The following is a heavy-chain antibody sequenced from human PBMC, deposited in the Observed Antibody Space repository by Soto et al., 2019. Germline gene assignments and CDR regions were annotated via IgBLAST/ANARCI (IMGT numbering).Heavy chain of an antibody. J-gene: IGHJ4*02. CDR2: ISGSGGST. V-gene: IGHV3-23*01. CDR3: AKSGGIRYFDWLFQGGYFDY. D-gene: IGHD3-9*01. CDR1: GFTFSSYA. Sequence: GGSLRLSCAASGFTFSSYAMSWVRQAPGKGLEWVSAISGSGGSTYYADSVKGRFTISRDNSKNTLYLQMNSLRAEDTAVYYCAKSGGIRYFDWLFQGGYFDYWGQGTLVTVSS.